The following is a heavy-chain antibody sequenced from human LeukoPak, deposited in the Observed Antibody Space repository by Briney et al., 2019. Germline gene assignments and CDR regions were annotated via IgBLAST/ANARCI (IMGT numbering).Heavy chain of an antibody. CDR1: GGSVSSGSYY. V-gene: IGHV4-61*01. D-gene: IGHD3-10*01. J-gene: IGHJ3*02. Sequence: SETLSLTCTVSGGSVSSGSYYWSWIRQPPGKGLEWIGYIYYSGSTNYNPSLKSRVTISVDTSKNQFSLKLSSVTAADTAVHYCARKDPSGTYGAFDIWGQGTMVTVSS. CDR3: ARKDPSGTYGAFDI. CDR2: IYYSGST.